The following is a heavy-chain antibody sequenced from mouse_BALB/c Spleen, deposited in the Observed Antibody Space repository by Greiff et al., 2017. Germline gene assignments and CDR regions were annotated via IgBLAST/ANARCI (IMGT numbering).Heavy chain of an antibody. CDR3: ARLYERYYYAMDY. J-gene: IGHJ4*01. V-gene: IGHV5-6-3*01. D-gene: IGHD2-10*02. CDR2: INSNGGST. Sequence: EVKLMESGGGLVQPGGSLKLSCAASGFTFSSYGMSWVRQTPDKRLELVATINSNGGSTYYPDSVKGRFTISRDNAKNTLYLQMSSLKSEDTAMYYCARLYERYYYAMDYWGQGTSVTVSS. CDR1: GFTFSSYG.